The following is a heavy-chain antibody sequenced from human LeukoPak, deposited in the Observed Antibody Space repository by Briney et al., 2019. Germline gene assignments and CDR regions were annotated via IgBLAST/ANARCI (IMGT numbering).Heavy chain of an antibody. CDR3: ARVGVDYYDSSGYYHLWAFDI. V-gene: IGHV1-46*01. CDR2: INPSGGST. CDR1: GYTFTSYY. D-gene: IGHD3-22*01. J-gene: IGHJ3*02. Sequence: ASVKVSCKASGYTFTSYYMHWVRQAPGQGLEWMGIINPSGGSTSYAQKFQGRVTMTRDMSTSTVYMELSSLRSEDTAVYYCARVGVDYYDSSGYYHLWAFDIWGQGTMVTVSS.